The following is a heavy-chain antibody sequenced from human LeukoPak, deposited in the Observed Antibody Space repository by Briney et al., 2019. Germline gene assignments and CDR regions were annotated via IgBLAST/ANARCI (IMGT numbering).Heavy chain of an antibody. J-gene: IGHJ4*02. D-gene: IGHD2-2*01. CDR1: GFTFSSYA. CDR2: ISGSGGST. Sequence: PGGSLRLSCAASGFTFSSYAMSWVRQAPGTGLEWVSAISGSGGSTYYADSVKGRFTISRDNSNNTLSLQMTSLRAGDTAVYYCAKDHDALVPAAQFDYWGQGTLVTVSS. CDR3: AKDHDALVPAAQFDY. V-gene: IGHV3-23*01.